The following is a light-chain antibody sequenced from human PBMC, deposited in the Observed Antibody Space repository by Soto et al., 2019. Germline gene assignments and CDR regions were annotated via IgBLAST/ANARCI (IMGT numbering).Light chain of an antibody. CDR2: AAS. CDR3: QQSYSTPFT. V-gene: IGKV1-39*01. Sequence: DIQMTQSPSSLSASVGDRVTITCRASKRISSYLNWYQQKPGKAPKLLIYAASSLQSGFPSRFSGSGSGTDFTLTISSLQPEDFATFYCQQSYSTPFTFGPGTKVDIK. CDR1: KRISSY. J-gene: IGKJ3*01.